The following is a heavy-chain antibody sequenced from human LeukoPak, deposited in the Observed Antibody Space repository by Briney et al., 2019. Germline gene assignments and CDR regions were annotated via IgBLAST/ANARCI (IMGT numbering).Heavy chain of an antibody. CDR2: ISSSSSYI. CDR3: ARNAIPVATDNWFDP. J-gene: IGHJ5*02. CDR1: GFTFRNYN. D-gene: IGHD2-15*01. V-gene: IGHV3-21*01. Sequence: PGGSLRLSCTASGFTFRNYNMNWVRQAPGKGLEWVSSISSSSSYIYYADSVKGRFTISRDNARNSLYLQMNSLRAEDTAVYYCARNAIPVATDNWFDPWGQGTLVSVSS.